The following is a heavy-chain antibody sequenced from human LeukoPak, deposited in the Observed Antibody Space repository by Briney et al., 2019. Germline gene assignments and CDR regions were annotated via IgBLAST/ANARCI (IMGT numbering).Heavy chain of an antibody. CDR1: GFSVTNNY. CDR2: FYVGGAT. V-gene: IGHV3-53*01. D-gene: IGHD5-18*01. J-gene: IGHJ4*02. CDR3: AKAKTQAMVLPGNY. Sequence: PGGSLRLSCAVSGFSVTNNYMSWVRQAPGKGLEWVSVFYVGGATYYADSVKGRFTISRDNSENTLYLQMKSLRAEDTAVYYCAKAKTQAMVLPGNYWGQGTLVTVSS.